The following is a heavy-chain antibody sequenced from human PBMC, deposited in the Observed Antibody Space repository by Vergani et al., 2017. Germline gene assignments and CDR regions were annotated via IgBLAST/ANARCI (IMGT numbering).Heavy chain of an antibody. D-gene: IGHD2-2*01. CDR3: ARNFLGRDIEVVPTAPFWLFDL. CDR1: GYTFRNKD. V-gene: IGHV1-18*01. Sequence: QIQLVQSAAEVKKPGAALNVSCKASGYTFRNKDISWLQQAPGQGLEWMGSISPHTGRTNTAQQFQDRVIMTTDTSTSTAYLSLGTLTSDDTAVYFCARNFLGRDIEVVPTAPFWLFDLWGRGTRVTVSS. J-gene: IGHJ2*01. CDR2: ISPHTGRT.